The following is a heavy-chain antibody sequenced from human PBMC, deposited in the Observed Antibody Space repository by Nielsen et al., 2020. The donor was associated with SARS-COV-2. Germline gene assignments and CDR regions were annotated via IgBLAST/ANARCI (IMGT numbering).Heavy chain of an antibody. CDR1: GDSIRSFSYY. V-gene: IGHV4-39*07. CDR3: ASFNCTNGVCVD. Sequence: SETLSLTCTVSGDSIRSFSYYWGWIRQPPGKGLEWIGSIYYSGSTFYNTSLKSRVTISVDTSKNQFSLKLTSVTAADTAVYYCASFNCTNGVCVDWGQGTLVTVSS. CDR2: IYYSGST. J-gene: IGHJ4*02. D-gene: IGHD2-8*01.